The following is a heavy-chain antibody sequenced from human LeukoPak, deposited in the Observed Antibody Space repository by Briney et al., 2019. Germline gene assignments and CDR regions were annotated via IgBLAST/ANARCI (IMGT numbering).Heavy chain of an antibody. CDR1: GFTFDDYG. V-gene: IGHV3-23*01. D-gene: IGHD3-10*01. J-gene: IGHJ4*01. CDR2: ISGSGGST. Sequence: PGGSLRLSCAASGFTFDDYGMNWVRQAPGKGLEWVSGISGSGGSTYYADSVKGRFTISRDNSKNRLYLQMNSLRAEDTAVYYCAKDNYGSSVYWGQGTLVTVSS. CDR3: AKDNYGSSVY.